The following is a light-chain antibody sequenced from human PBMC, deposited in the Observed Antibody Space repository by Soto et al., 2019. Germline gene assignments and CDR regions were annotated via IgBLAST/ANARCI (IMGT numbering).Light chain of an antibody. Sequence: EIVLTQSPGTLSLSPGERATLSCRASQSVSSNSLAWYQQKPGQAPRLLIYGASSRSTGIPDRFSGSGSGTDFTLTISRLEPEDFAVYYCQQYATSRGRTCGQGTKVEIK. J-gene: IGKJ1*01. CDR3: QQYATSRGRT. V-gene: IGKV3-20*01. CDR2: GAS. CDR1: QSVSSNS.